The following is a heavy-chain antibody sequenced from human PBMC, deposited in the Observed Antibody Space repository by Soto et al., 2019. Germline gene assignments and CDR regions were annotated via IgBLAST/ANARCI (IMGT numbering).Heavy chain of an antibody. CDR2: INPATGAA. CDR3: ARGGGVGVAGSAAFDM. J-gene: IGHJ3*02. V-gene: IGHV1-2*02. CDR1: GYPVTAYY. Sequence: QLHLVQSGAVVKKPGASVTVSCSASGYPVTAYYMHWVRQAPGRGLEWMGGINPATGAAKYTQTFQGRVTMTRDTSPSTVLMELSGLTSADTAVFYCARGGGVGVAGSAAFDMWGQGTVVTVSS. D-gene: IGHD3-3*01.